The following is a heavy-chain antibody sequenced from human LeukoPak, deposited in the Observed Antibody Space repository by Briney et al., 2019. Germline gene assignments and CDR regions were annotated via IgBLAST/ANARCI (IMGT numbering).Heavy chain of an antibody. V-gene: IGHV4-34*01. J-gene: IGHJ4*02. CDR1: GGPFSGYC. CDR3: TSGKPETVFDY. Sequence: SETLSLTCTVYGGPFSGYCWSWIRQPPGKGLEWVGEINHSGSTNYNPSLKSRVTISVDTSKNQFSLKLTSMTAADTAVYYCTSGKPETVFDYWGQGTLVTVSS. CDR2: INHSGST. D-gene: IGHD2-21*02.